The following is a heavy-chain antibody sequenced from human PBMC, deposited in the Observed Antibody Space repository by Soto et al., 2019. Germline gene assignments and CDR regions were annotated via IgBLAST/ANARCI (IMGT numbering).Heavy chain of an antibody. CDR2: ISTSGATR. CDR3: ARFFGSGFDY. J-gene: IGHJ4*02. Sequence: GRSLRLSCVASGFTFITDSMNWVRQAPGKGLEWVAHISTSGATRYYADSVKGRFTISRDNAKTSLYLQMDSLRNEDTAVYYCARFFGSGFDYWGQGTLVTVSS. D-gene: IGHD6-19*01. V-gene: IGHV3-48*02. CDR1: GFTFITDS.